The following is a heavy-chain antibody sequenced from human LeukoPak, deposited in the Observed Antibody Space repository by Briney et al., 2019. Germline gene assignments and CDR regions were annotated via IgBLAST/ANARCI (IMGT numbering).Heavy chain of an antibody. V-gene: IGHV1-18*01. D-gene: IGHD3-16*02. Sequence: ASVKVSCKASGYTFTSYGISWVRQAPGQGLERMGWISAYNGNTNYAQKLQGGVTMTTDTSTSTAYMELRSLRSDDTAVYYCARELVPTTYYDYVWGSYRYTASDYWGQGTLVTVSS. CDR2: ISAYNGNT. J-gene: IGHJ4*02. CDR1: GYTFTSYG. CDR3: ARELVPTTYYDYVWGSYRYTASDY.